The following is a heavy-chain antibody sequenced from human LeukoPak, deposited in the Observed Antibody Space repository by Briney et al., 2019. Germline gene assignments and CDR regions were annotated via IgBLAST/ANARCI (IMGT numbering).Heavy chain of an antibody. Sequence: PGGSLRLSCAASGFTVSSNYMSWVRQAPEKGLEWVSVIYSGGSTYYADSVKGRFTISRDNSKNTLYLQMNSLRAEDTAVYYCARADGYYYGMDVWGQGTTVTVSS. CDR3: ARADGYYYGMDV. J-gene: IGHJ6*02. CDR1: GFTVSSNY. V-gene: IGHV3-53*01. D-gene: IGHD5-24*01. CDR2: IYSGGST.